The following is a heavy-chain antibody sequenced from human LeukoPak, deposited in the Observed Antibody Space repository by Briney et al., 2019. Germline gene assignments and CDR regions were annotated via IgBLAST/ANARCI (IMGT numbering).Heavy chain of an antibody. D-gene: IGHD1-26*01. CDR3: ARVQFTVGATRVSHGLYYYMDV. CDR1: GYTFTSYG. V-gene: IGHV1-18*01. Sequence: GASVKVSCKASGYTFTSYGISWVRQAPGQGLEWMGWISAYNGNTNYAQKLQGRVTMTTDTSTSTAYMELRSLRSDDTAVYYCARVQFTVGATRVSHGLYYYMDVWGKGTTVTISS. CDR2: ISAYNGNT. J-gene: IGHJ6*03.